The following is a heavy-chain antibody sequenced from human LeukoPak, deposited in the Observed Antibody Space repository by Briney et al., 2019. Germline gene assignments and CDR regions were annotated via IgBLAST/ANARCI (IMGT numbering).Heavy chain of an antibody. J-gene: IGHJ5*02. Sequence: ASVKVSCKASGYTFTSYGISWVRQAPGQGLEWMGWISAYNGNTNYAQKLQGRVTMTTDTSTSTAYMELRSLRSDDTAVYYCARATYYDFWSGQGHNWFDPWGQGTLVTVSS. D-gene: IGHD3-3*01. V-gene: IGHV1-18*01. CDR2: ISAYNGNT. CDR3: ARATYYDFWSGQGHNWFDP. CDR1: GYTFTSYG.